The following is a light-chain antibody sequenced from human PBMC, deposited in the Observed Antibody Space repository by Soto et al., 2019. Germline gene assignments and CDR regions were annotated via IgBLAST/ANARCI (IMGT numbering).Light chain of an antibody. Sequence: QSVLTQPPSVSGAPGQRVTISCTGSSSNIGAGYNVHWYQQLPGTAPKLLIYVISNRPSGVPDRFSGSKSGTSASLAITGLQAEDEADYYCQSYDSSLSGVVFGGGTKVTVL. CDR3: QSYDSSLSGVV. V-gene: IGLV1-40*01. CDR2: VIS. J-gene: IGLJ2*01. CDR1: SSNIGAGYN.